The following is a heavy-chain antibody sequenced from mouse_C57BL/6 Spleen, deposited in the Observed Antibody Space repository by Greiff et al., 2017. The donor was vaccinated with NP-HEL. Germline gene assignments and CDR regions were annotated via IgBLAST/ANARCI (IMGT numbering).Heavy chain of an antibody. J-gene: IGHJ2*01. CDR1: GYTFTSYW. CDR2: IDPSDCYT. CDR3: GRPYYSDCVGY. V-gene: IGHV1-50*01. D-gene: IGHD2-12*01. Sequence: VQLQQSGAELVKPGASVKLSCKASGYTFTSYWMQWVKQRPGQGLEWIGEIDPSDCYTNYNQKFKGKATLTVDTSSSTAYMHLSSLTSEDAAVYCGGRPYYSDCVGYWGQGTTLTVAS.